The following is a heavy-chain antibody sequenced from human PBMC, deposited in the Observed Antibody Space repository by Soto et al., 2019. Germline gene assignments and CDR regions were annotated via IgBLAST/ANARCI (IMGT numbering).Heavy chain of an antibody. J-gene: IGHJ6*02. CDR1: GFTFRNYG. V-gene: IGHV3-33*01. D-gene: IGHD5-12*01. CDR3: VIAAGYSCYDYVSYYGMDV. Sequence: QVQLVDSGGGVVQPGRSLRLSCAASGFTFRNYGMHWVRQAPAKGLEWVALVWYDGGNKNYVDSVKGRFTISRDNSKNTLYLQMNSRRDEDTAVYYCVIAAGYSCYDYVSYYGMDVWGQWTTVTVSS. CDR2: VWYDGGNK.